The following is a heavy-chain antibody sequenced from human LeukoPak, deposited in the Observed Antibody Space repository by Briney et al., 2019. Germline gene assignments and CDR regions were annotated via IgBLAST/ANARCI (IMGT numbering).Heavy chain of an antibody. J-gene: IGHJ4*02. D-gene: IGHD5-12*01. CDR1: GYTFTSYG. V-gene: IGHV7-4-1*02. CDR2: INTNTGNP. Sequence: GASVKVSCKASGYTFTSYGISWVRQAPGQGLEWMGWINTNTGNPTYAQGFTGRFVFSLDTSVSTAYLQISSLKAEDAAVYYCARVGGRGYSGYPLVDYWGQGTLVTVSS. CDR3: ARVGGRGYSGYPLVDY.